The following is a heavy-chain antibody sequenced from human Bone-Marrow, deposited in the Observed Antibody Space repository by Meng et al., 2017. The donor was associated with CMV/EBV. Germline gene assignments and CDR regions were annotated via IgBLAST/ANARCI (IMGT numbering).Heavy chain of an antibody. V-gene: IGHV3-7*01. J-gene: IGHJ3*02. Sequence: ETLSLTCAVSGGSITDTWWSWVRQAPGKGLEWVANIKQDGSEKYSVDSVKGRFTISRDNAKHSLYLQMNSLRAEDTAVYYCARDKETMYSSGRGAFDIWGQGTMVTVSS. CDR1: GGSITDTW. CDR2: IKQDGSEK. D-gene: IGHD6-19*01. CDR3: ARDKETMYSSGRGAFDI.